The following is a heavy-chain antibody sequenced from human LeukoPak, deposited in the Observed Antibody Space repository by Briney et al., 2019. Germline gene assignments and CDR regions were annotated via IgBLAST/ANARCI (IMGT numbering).Heavy chain of an antibody. V-gene: IGHV3-23*01. CDR1: GFTFSSYA. D-gene: IGHD3-22*01. CDR3: AKGVRRSSDYSSPVDY. CDR2: ISGSGGST. J-gene: IGHJ4*02. Sequence: GGSLRLSCAASGFTFSSYAMSWVRQAPGKGLELVSAISGSGGSTYYADSVKGRFTISRDNSRNTLYLQMNSLRAEDTAVYYCAKGVRRSSDYSSPVDYWGQGTLVTVSS.